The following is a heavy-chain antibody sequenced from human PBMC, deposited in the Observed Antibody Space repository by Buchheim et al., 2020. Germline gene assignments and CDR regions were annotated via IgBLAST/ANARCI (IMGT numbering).Heavy chain of an antibody. J-gene: IGHJ4*02. CDR2: IYHSGST. V-gene: IGHV4-39*07. D-gene: IGHD4-23*01. Sequence: QLQLQESGPGLVKPSETLSLTCTVSGGSISSSSYYWGWIRQPPGKGLEWIGSIYHSGSTYYNPSLKSRVTISVDRSKNQFSLKLSSVTAADTAVYYCARGGLGQLRWLDYWGQGTL. CDR3: ARGGLGQLRWLDY. CDR1: GGSISSSSYY.